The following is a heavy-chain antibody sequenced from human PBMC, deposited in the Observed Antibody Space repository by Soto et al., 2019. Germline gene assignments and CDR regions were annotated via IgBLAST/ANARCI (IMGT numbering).Heavy chain of an antibody. CDR1: GGSISSGDYY. CDR3: ARERPDGARLDP. CDR2: IYHSGST. V-gene: IGHV4-30-4*01. D-gene: IGHD6-6*01. J-gene: IGHJ5*02. Sequence: QVQLQESGPGLVKPSQTLSLTCTVSGGSISSGDYYWSWIRQPPGKGLEWIGYIYHSGSTYYNPSLKSRVTISVNTSRNQFALKLSSVTAADTAVYCCARERPDGARLDPWGQGTLVNVSS.